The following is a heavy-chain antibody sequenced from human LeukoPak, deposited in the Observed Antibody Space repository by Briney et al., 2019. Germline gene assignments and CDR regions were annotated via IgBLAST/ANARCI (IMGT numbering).Heavy chain of an antibody. CDR2: ISGSGGST. V-gene: IGHV3-23*01. D-gene: IGHD4/OR15-4a*01. J-gene: IGHJ4*02. CDR1: GFTFSSYA. Sequence: GGSLRLSCAASGFTFSSYAMSWARQAPGKGLEWVSAISGSGGSTYYADSVKGRFTISRDNSRNTLYLQMNSLRAEDTAVYYCARRAGAYSHPYDYWGQGTLVTVSS. CDR3: ARRAGAYSHPYDY.